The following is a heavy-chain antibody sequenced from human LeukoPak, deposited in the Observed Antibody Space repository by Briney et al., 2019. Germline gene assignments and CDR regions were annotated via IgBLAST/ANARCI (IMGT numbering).Heavy chain of an antibody. Sequence: ASVKVSCKASGYTFTSYGISWVRQAPGQGLEWMGWINAYNGNTNYAQKLQGRVTMTTDTSTSTAYMGLRSLRSDDTAVYYCARDHSYGHFDYWGQGTLVTVSS. CDR3: ARDHSYGHFDY. CDR2: INAYNGNT. CDR1: GYTFTSYG. D-gene: IGHD5-18*01. J-gene: IGHJ4*02. V-gene: IGHV1-18*01.